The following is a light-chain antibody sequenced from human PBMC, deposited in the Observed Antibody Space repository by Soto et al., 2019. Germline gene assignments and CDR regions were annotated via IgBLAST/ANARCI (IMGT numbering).Light chain of an antibody. V-gene: IGKV3-15*01. CDR1: QSVSSD. Sequence: VMTQSPATLSLSPGERATLSCRASQSVSSDLAWYQQKPGQAPRLLIYGASTRATDIPARFSGGGSGTEFTLTFSSLQSEDFAIYYCQQYNDWPPITFGPGTRVDFK. CDR3: QQYNDWPPIT. CDR2: GAS. J-gene: IGKJ3*01.